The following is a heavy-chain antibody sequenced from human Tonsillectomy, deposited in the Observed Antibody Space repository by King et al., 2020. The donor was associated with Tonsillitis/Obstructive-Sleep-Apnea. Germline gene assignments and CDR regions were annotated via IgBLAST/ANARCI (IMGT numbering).Heavy chain of an antibody. CDR2: ISYDGSNK. Sequence: VQLVESGGGVVQPGRSLRLSCAASGFTFSSYAMHWVRQAPGKGLEWVAVISYDGSNKYYADSVKGRFTISRDNSKNTLYLQMNSLRAEDTAVYYCARDGYSGSFNFDYWGQGTLVTVSS. CDR3: ARDGYSGSFNFDY. V-gene: IGHV3-30*04. J-gene: IGHJ4*02. D-gene: IGHD1-26*01. CDR1: GFTFSSYA.